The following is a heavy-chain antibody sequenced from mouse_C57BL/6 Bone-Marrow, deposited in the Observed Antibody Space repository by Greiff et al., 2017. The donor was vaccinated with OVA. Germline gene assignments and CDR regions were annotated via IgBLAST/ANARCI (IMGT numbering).Heavy chain of an antibody. CDR3: ARSDYSNYGYFDV. CDR2: IYPRSGNT. V-gene: IGHV1-81*01. D-gene: IGHD2-5*01. CDR1: GYTFTSYG. J-gene: IGHJ1*03. Sequence: QVQLQQSGAELARPGASVKLSCKASGYTFTSYGISWVKQRTGQGLEWIGEIYPRSGNTYYNEKFKGKATLTADKSSSTAYMELRSLTSEDSAVYFCARSDYSNYGYFDVWGTGTTVTVSS.